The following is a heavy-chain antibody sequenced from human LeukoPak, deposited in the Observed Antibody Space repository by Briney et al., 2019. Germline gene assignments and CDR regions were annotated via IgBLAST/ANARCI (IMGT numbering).Heavy chain of an antibody. CDR1: GFTFSSDW. D-gene: IGHD3-16*01. V-gene: IGHV3-74*03. CDR2: VNSDGTSI. Sequence: GGSLRPSCAASGFTFSSDWLHWVRQAPGKGLVWVSRVNSDGTSIKYADSVKGRFTISRDNAKNTLYLQMNSLGAEDTAVYYCAIFGGRSVWGQGTTVTVSS. CDR3: AIFGGRSV. J-gene: IGHJ6*02.